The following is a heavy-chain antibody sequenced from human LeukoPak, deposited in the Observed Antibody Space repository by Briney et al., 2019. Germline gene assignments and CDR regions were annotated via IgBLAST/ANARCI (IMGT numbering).Heavy chain of an antibody. CDR1: GASLSGYY. Sequence: SETLSLTCAVSGASLSGYYWSWIRQSPGKELEWIGEINHGGFTNYNPSLKSRVTISVDTSRNQIALRLSSLTAADTAVYFCARSHLWPSGTFDIWGQGTVVAVSS. V-gene: IGHV4-34*01. D-gene: IGHD5-18*01. J-gene: IGHJ3*02. CDR3: ARSHLWPSGTFDI. CDR2: INHGGFT.